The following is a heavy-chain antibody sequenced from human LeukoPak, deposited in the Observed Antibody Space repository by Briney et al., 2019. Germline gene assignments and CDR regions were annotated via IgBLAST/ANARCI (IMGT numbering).Heavy chain of an antibody. D-gene: IGHD1-26*01. CDR1: GGSISGTNW. Sequence: SSETLSLTCGVSGGSISGTNWWSWVRQPPGQGLGWIGEISLRGLTNYNPSLRSRLTMSLDESKNQVSPNLTSVTAADTAVYYCSRESGPFSPFGFWGQGTLVSVHS. V-gene: IGHV4-4*02. CDR3: SRESGPFSPFGF. CDR2: ISLRGLT. J-gene: IGHJ4*02.